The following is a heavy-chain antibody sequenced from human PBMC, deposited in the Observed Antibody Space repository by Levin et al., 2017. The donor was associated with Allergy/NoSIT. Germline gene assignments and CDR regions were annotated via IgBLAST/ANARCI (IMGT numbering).Heavy chain of an antibody. CDR1: GDSISDHNYY. D-gene: IGHD3-16*02. J-gene: IGHJ5*02. Sequence: SETLSLTCTVSGDSISDHNYYWGWIRQPPGKGLEWIGSIYYAGNTFYNPSLTSRVTISVDTSRNQFSLNLNSVTAADTAVYYCARRKGGYRSNWFDPWGQGILVTVSS. V-gene: IGHV4-39*07. CDR2: IYYAGNT. CDR3: ARRKGGYRSNWFDP.